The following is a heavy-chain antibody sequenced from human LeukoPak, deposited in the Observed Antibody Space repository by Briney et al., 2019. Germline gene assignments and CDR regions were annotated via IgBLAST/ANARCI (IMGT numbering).Heavy chain of an antibody. V-gene: IGHV7-4-1*02. D-gene: IGHD3-3*01. CDR1: GYTFTSYA. CDR2: INTNTGNP. Sequence: ASVKVSCKASGYTFTSYAMNWVRQAPGQELEWMGWINTNTGNPTYAQGFTGRFVFSLDTSVSTAYLQISSLKAEDTAVYYCARDPVLRFLGGYMDVWGKGTTVTVSS. CDR3: ARDPVLRFLGGYMDV. J-gene: IGHJ6*03.